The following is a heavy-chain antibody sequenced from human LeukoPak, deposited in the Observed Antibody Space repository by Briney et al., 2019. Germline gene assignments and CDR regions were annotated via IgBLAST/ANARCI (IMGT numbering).Heavy chain of an antibody. CDR1: GFTFSDHY. J-gene: IGHJ4*02. Sequence: GGSLRLSCAASGFTFSDHYMDWVRQAPGKGLEWVGRTRNKANSYTTEYAASVKGRFTISRDDSKNSLYLQMNSLKTEDTAVYYCARETVRGAELDYWGQGTLVTVSS. D-gene: IGHD3-10*01. CDR3: ARETVRGAELDY. V-gene: IGHV3-72*01. CDR2: TRNKANSYTT.